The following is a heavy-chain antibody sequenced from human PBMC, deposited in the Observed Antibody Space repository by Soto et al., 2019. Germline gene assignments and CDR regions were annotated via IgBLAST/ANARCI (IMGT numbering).Heavy chain of an antibody. V-gene: IGHV4-61*08. CDR3: ARDWVRYWYYYGMDV. Sequence: NPSETLSLTCTVSGGSISSGGYYWSWIRQHPGKGLEWIGYIYYSGSTNYNPSLKSRVTISVDTSKNQFSLKLSSVTAADTAVYYCARDWVRYWYYYGMDVWGQGTTVTVSS. J-gene: IGHJ6*02. CDR1: GGSISSGGYY. D-gene: IGHD2-8*02. CDR2: IYYSGST.